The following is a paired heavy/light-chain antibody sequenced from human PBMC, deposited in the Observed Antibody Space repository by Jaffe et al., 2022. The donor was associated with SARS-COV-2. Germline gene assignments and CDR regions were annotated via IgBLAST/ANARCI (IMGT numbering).Light chain of an antibody. J-gene: IGLJ1*01. CDR2: DDS. CDR3: QVWDSSSDHYV. Sequence: SYVLTQPPSVSVAPGQTARITCGGNNIGSKSVHWYQQKPGQAPVLVVYDDSDRPSGIPERFSGSNSGNTATLTISRVEAGDEADYYCQVWDSSSDHYVFGTGTKVTVL. CDR1: NIGSKS. V-gene: IGLV3-21*02.
Heavy chain of an antibody. CDR1: GFTFSDYY. J-gene: IGHJ6*02. Sequence: QVQLVESGGGLVKPGGSLRLSCAASGFTFSDYYMSWIRQAPGKGLEWVSYISSSGSTIYYADSVKGRFTISRDNAKNSLYLQMNSLRAEDTAVYYCARGRYSGYDLGGDYYYYGMDVWGQGTTVTVSS. CDR2: ISSSGSTI. D-gene: IGHD5-12*01. V-gene: IGHV3-11*01. CDR3: ARGRYSGYDLGGDYYYYGMDV.